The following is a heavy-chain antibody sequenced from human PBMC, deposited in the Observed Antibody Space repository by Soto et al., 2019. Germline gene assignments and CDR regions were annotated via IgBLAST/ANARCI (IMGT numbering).Heavy chain of an antibody. Sequence: SVKVSCKASGSTFSSYSISWVRQAPGQGLEWMGGIIPIFGTANYAQKFQGRVTITADKSTSTAYMELSSLRSEDTAVYYCAGPFETTYDAFDIWGQGTMVTVSS. CDR2: IIPIFGTA. V-gene: IGHV1-69*06. CDR1: GSTFSSYS. CDR3: AGPFETTYDAFDI. D-gene: IGHD1-1*01. J-gene: IGHJ3*02.